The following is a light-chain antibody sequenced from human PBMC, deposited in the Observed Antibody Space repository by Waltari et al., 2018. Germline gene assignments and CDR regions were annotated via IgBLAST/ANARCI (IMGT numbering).Light chain of an antibody. CDR1: QSVSSY. J-gene: IGKJ4*01. V-gene: IGKV3-11*01. CDR2: DAS. Sequence: EIVLTQSPATLSLSPGDRATLSSRASQSVSSYLAWYQQKPGQAPRPLIYDASNRATGIPARFSGSGSGTDFTLTISSLEPEDFAVYYCQQRSNWPRALTFGGGTKVEIK. CDR3: QQRSNWPRALT.